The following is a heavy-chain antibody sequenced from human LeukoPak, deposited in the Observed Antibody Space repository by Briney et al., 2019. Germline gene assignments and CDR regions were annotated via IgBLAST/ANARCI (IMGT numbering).Heavy chain of an antibody. Sequence: GGSLRLSCAASGFTFSSYWMSWVRQAPGKGLEWVANIKQDGSEKYYVDSVKGRFTISRDNAKNSLYLQMNSLRAEDTAVYYCARGLAYCGGDCYRAFDIWGQGTMVTVSS. CDR1: GFTFSSYW. D-gene: IGHD2-21*02. CDR2: IKQDGSEK. CDR3: ARGLAYCGGDCYRAFDI. J-gene: IGHJ3*02. V-gene: IGHV3-7*01.